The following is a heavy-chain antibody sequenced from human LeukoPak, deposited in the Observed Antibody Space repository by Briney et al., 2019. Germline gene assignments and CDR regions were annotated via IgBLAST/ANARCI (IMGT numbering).Heavy chain of an antibody. Sequence: ASVKVSCTASGYTFTSYGISWVRQAPGQGLEWLGLINPSGSSTLYAQKFQGRVTMTRDMSTTTDYMELSSLRSEDTAVYYCARDNSVGDVAWWFDPWGQGTLVTVSS. CDR2: INPSGSST. J-gene: IGHJ5*02. V-gene: IGHV1-46*01. CDR1: GYTFTSYG. CDR3: ARDNSVGDVAWWFDP. D-gene: IGHD1-26*01.